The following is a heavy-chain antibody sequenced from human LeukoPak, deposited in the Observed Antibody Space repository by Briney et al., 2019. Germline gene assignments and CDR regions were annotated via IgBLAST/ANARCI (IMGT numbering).Heavy chain of an antibody. CDR3: ARVGCSGGSCSNRGTYYYGMDV. Sequence: PGGSLRLSCAASGFPFSSFGMHWVRQAPGKGLEWVAFIRFDGSNKYYADSVKGRFTISRDNSKNTLYLQMNSLRAEDTAVYYCARVGCSGGSCSNRGTYYYGMDVWGQGTTVTVSS. J-gene: IGHJ6*02. V-gene: IGHV3-30*02. CDR1: GFPFSSFG. CDR2: IRFDGSNK. D-gene: IGHD2-15*01.